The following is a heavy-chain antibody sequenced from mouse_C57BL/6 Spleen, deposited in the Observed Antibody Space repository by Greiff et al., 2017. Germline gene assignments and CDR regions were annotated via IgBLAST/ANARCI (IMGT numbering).Heavy chain of an antibody. Sequence: GGGLVQPKGSLKLSCAASGFSFNTYAMNWVRQAPGKGLEWVARNRSKSNNYATYYADSVKDRFTISRDDSESMLYLQMNNLKTEDTAMYYCVRITTVDYARDYWGQGTSVTVSS. CDR2: NRSKSNNYAT. D-gene: IGHD1-1*01. J-gene: IGHJ4*01. V-gene: IGHV10-1*01. CDR1: GFSFNTYA. CDR3: VRITTVDYARDY.